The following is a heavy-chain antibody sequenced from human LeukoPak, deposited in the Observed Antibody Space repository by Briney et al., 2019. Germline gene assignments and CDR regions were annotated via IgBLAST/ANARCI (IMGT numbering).Heavy chain of an antibody. D-gene: IGHD3-3*01. Sequence: PSETLSLTCTVSGGSISSYYWSWIRQPPGKGLEWIGYIYYGGSTNYNPSLKSRVTISVDTSKNQFSLKVTSVTAADTAVFYCARLANYDFWRGPYPHDAFDIWGQGTMVTVSS. J-gene: IGHJ3*02. CDR3: ARLANYDFWRGPYPHDAFDI. V-gene: IGHV4-59*08. CDR2: IYYGGST. CDR1: GGSISSYY.